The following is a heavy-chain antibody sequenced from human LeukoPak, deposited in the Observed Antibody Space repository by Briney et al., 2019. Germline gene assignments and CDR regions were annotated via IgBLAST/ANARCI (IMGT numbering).Heavy chain of an antibody. J-gene: IGHJ5*01. V-gene: IGHV3-21*01. CDR1: GFVFSTHS. CDR3: VRDADGGNSWFDS. CDR2: ISSSSGDI. Sequence: PGGSLRLSCAASGFVFSTHSMNWVRQAPGKELEWVSWISSSSGDIYYADSVKGRFTISRDDAKNSLYLQMNNLRDEDTAVYYCVRDADGGNSWFDSWGQGTLVTVSS. D-gene: IGHD4-23*01.